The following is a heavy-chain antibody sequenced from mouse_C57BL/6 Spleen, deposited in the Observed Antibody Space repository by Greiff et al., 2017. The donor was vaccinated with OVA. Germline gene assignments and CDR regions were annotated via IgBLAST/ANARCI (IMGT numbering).Heavy chain of an antibody. CDR3: TRGIYYGSSYDYFDY. D-gene: IGHD1-1*01. J-gene: IGHJ2*01. CDR1: GYTFTDYE. V-gene: IGHV1-15*01. CDR2: IDPETGGT. Sequence: VQLQQSGAELVRPGASVTLSCKASGYTFTDYEMHWVKQTPVHGLEWIGAIDPETGGTAYNQKFKGKAILTADKSSSTAYMELRSLTSEDSAVDYCTRGIYYGSSYDYFDYWGQGTTLTVSS.